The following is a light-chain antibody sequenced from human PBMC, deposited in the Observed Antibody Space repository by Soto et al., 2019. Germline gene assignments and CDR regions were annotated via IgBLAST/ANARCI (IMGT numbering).Light chain of an antibody. V-gene: IGLV2-14*01. J-gene: IGLJ2*01. CDR3: SSYTSSNTVV. Sequence: QSALTQPASVSGSPGQSITISCTGTSSDVGGYNYVSWYQQHPGKAPKLMIYEVSNRPSGVSNRFSGSKSGNTASLIISGLQAEDEANYYCSSYTSSNTVVFGGGTKLTVL. CDR1: SSDVGGYNY. CDR2: EVS.